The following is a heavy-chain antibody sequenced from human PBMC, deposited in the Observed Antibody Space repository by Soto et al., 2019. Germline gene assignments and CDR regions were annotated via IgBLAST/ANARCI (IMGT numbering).Heavy chain of an antibody. D-gene: IGHD2-15*01. CDR1: GYTFTSYD. J-gene: IGHJ6*03. CDR2: MNPNSGNT. CDR3: ARARGCSGGSCYSEGDYFSLDYYYYMDV. Sequence: ASVKVSCKASGYTFTSYDINWVRQATGQGLEWMGWMNPNSGNTGYAQKFQGRVTMTRNTSISTAYMELSSLRSEDTAVYYCARARGCSGGSCYSEGDYFSLDYYYYMDVWGKGTTVTVSS. V-gene: IGHV1-8*01.